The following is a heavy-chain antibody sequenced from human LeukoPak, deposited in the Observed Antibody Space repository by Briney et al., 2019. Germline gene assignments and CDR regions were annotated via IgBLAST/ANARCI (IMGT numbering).Heavy chain of an antibody. V-gene: IGHV4-4*07. CDR2: IYTSGST. Sequence: PSETLSLTCTVSGGSISSYYWSWIRQPAGKGLEWIGRIYTSGSTNYNPSLRSRVTMSVDTSKNQFSLKLSSVTAADTAVYYCARVGPDYYDSSGYYYYYYYMDVWGKGTTVTISS. CDR1: GGSISSYY. D-gene: IGHD3-22*01. J-gene: IGHJ6*03. CDR3: ARVGPDYYDSSGYYYYYYYMDV.